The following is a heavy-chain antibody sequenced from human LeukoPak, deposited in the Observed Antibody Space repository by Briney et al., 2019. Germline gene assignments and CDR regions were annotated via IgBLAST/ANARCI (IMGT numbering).Heavy chain of an antibody. CDR3: AKDPPYYYDSSGYGGGAFDI. CDR1: GFTFSSYA. CDR2: IIGSIGHT. V-gene: IGHV3-23*01. Sequence: RGCLRLSCALSGFTFSSYAISWVRQAAEDGLEWVSAIIGSIGHTYYANSVKGRFTISRDNSKNAVYLQMNSLRAEDTAVYYCAKDPPYYYDSSGYGGGAFDIWGQGTMVTVSS. J-gene: IGHJ3*02. D-gene: IGHD3-22*01.